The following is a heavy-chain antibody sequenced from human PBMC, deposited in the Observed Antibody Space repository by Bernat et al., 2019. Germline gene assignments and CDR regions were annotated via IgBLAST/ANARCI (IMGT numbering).Heavy chain of an antibody. CDR1: GFTFSSYA. V-gene: IGHV3-30-3*01. CDR3: ARGEVIVVVPAALDY. Sequence: QVQLVESGGGVVQPGRSLRLSCAASGFTFSSYAMHWVRQAPGKGLEWVAVISYDGSNKYYAESGKGRFTISRDNSKNTLYLQMNSLRAEDTAVYYCARGEVIVVVPAALDYWGQGTLVTVSS. J-gene: IGHJ4*02. CDR2: ISYDGSNK. D-gene: IGHD2-2*01.